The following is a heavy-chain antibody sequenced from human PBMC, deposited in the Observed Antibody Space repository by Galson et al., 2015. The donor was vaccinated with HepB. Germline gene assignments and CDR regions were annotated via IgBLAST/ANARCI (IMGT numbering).Heavy chain of an antibody. CDR3: ARSVVRRLDY. Sequence: SLRLSCAASGFTFSDYGVTWVRQAPGKGLEWVSYISSGSGSIYYADSVKGRFTISRDDAKNSLYLQMNSLRDEDTAVYYCARSVVRRLDYWGQGSLVTVSS. J-gene: IGHJ4*02. CDR1: GFTFSDYG. D-gene: IGHD4-23*01. CDR2: ISSGSGSI. V-gene: IGHV3-48*02.